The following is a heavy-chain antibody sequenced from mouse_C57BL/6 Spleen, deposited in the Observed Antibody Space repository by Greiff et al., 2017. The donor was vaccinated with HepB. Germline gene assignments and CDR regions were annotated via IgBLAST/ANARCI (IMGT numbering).Heavy chain of an antibody. J-gene: IGHJ4*01. V-gene: IGHV1-15*01. Sequence: QVHVKQSGAELVRPGASVTLSCKASGYTFTDYEMHWVKQTPVHGLEWIGAIDPETGGTAYNQKFKGKAILTADKSSRTAYKELRSLTSEDSAVNYGTRAEYASPYAMDYWGQGTSVTVSS. CDR2: IDPETGGT. CDR1: GYTFTDYE. CDR3: TRAEYASPYAMDY. D-gene: IGHD2-10*02.